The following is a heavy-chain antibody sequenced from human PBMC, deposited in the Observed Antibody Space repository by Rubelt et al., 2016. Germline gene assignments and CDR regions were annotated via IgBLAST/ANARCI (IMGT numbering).Heavy chain of an antibody. CDR3: ARAELLQAVAGTRNLYYFDY. CDR1: GFTFSSYA. CDR2: ISGSGGST. V-gene: IGHV3-23*01. J-gene: IGHJ4*02. Sequence: EVQLLESGGGLVQPGGSLRLSCAASGFTFSSYAMSWVRQAPGKGLEWVSAISGSGGSTYYADSVKGRFTISRDNAKNSLYLQMNSLRDEDTAVYDCARAELLQAVAGTRNLYYFDYWGQGTLVTVSS. D-gene: IGHD6-19*01.